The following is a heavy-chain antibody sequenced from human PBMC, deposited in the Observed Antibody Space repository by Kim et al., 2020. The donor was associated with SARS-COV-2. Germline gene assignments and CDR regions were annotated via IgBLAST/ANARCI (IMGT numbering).Heavy chain of an antibody. CDR2: INPNSGGT. CDR3: ARDLIYPKGYYYGMDV. D-gene: IGHD2-2*02. V-gene: IGHV1-2*06. Sequence: ASVKVSCKASGYTFTGYYMHWVRQAPGQGLEWMGRINPNSGGTNYAQKFQGRVTMTRDTSISTAYMELSRLRSDDTAVYYCARDLIYPKGYYYGMDVLGQGTTVTVSS. CDR1: GYTFTGYY. J-gene: IGHJ6*02.